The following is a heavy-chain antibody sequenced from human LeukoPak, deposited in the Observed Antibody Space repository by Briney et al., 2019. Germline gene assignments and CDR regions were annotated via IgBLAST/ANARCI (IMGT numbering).Heavy chain of an antibody. CDR3: ARDHNLLYDFWSGYYADGYYFDY. Sequence: GASVKVSCKASGYTFTGYYMHWVRQAPGQGLEWMGRINPNSGGTNYAQKSQGRVTMTRDTSISTAYMELSRLRSDDTAVYYCARDHNLLYDFWSGYYADGYYFDYWGQGTLVTVSS. J-gene: IGHJ4*02. D-gene: IGHD3-3*01. CDR2: INPNSGGT. V-gene: IGHV1-2*06. CDR1: GYTFTGYY.